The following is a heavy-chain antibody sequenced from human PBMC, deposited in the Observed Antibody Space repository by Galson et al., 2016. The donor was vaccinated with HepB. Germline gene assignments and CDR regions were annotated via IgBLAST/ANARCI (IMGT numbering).Heavy chain of an antibody. CDR2: MSPNSGDT. CDR1: GYTFTSYD. CDR3: ARSPLSIAFVRGGLDY. J-gene: IGHJ4*02. Sequence: SVKVSCKASGYTFTSYDINWVRQATGQGLEWMGRMSPNSGDTGYTQKFQGRVTLTRNTSTSTVYMELSGLKSEDTGAYYCARSPLSIAFVRGGLDYWGQGTLVTVSS. V-gene: IGHV1-8*01. D-gene: IGHD3-10*02.